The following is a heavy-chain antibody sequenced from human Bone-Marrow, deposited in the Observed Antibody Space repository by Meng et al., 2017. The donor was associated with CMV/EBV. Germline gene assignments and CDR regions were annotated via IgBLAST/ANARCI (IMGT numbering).Heavy chain of an antibody. CDR2: IYSGGST. J-gene: IGHJ2*01. V-gene: IGHV3-53*01. D-gene: IGHD5-24*01. Sequence: GESLKISCAASGFTVSSNYMSWVRQAPGKGLEWVSVIYSGGSTYYADSVKGRFTISRDNSKNTLYLQMNSLRAEDTAVYYCAKVLYVATITGGRYFDLWGRGTLVTVSS. CDR3: AKVLYVATITGGRYFDL. CDR1: GFTVSSNY.